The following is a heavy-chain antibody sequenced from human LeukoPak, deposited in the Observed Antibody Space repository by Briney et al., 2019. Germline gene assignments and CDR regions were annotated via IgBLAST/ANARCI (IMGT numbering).Heavy chain of an antibody. CDR2: IYTSGST. J-gene: IGHJ6*03. D-gene: IGHD1-1*01. V-gene: IGHV4-4*09. CDR1: GGSFDSKY. CDR3: ANYIRNAHYYMDV. Sequence: SETLSLTCSVSGGSFDSKYWSWIRQPPGKGLEWIGYIYTSGSTNFTPSLRSRVPMSIDTSKNQFSLKVYSVTAADTAVYSCANYIRNAHYYMDVWGKGTTVIVSS.